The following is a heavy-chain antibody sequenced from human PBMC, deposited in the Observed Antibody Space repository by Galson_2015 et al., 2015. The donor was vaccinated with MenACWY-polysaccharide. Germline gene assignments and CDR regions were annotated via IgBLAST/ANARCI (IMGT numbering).Heavy chain of an antibody. D-gene: IGHD2-15*01. Sequence: SLRLSCAVSGFTFITHYMHWVRHDLGKGLLWVSHINSDGSVKIYADSVKGRFTISRDNAKSTLYLQMNNLRAEDTAVYYCVRDWWTLEAWGQGTLVTVSS. CDR3: VRDWWTLEA. J-gene: IGHJ5*02. CDR1: GFTFITHY. CDR2: INSDGSVK. V-gene: IGHV3-74*01.